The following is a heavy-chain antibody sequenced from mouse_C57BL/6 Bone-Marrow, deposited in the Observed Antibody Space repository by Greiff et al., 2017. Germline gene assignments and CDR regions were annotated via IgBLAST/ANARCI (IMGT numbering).Heavy chain of an antibody. Sequence: EVKVVESGGGLVKPGGSLKLSCAASGFTFSSYAMSWVRQTPEKRLEWVATISDGGSYTYYPDNVKGRFTISRDNAKNNLYLQMSHLKSEDTAVYSCAILPSYFDYWGQGTTLTVSS. J-gene: IGHJ2*01. V-gene: IGHV5-4*03. CDR2: ISDGGSYT. CDR1: GFTFSSYA. CDR3: AILPSYFDY. D-gene: IGHD1-1*01.